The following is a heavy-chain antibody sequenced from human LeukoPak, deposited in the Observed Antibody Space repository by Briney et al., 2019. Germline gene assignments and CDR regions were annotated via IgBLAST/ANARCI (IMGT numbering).Heavy chain of an antibody. D-gene: IGHD1-20*01. Sequence: ASVKVSCKASSYALTTYGISWVLQAPGQGLEWMGWVSAYNGDTNYAQKFQGRIAMTTDTSTTTAYMELRSLRSNDTAVFYCARITLALNDYSLYYMHVWGKGTAVTVSS. CDR3: ARITLALNDYSLYYMHV. CDR2: VSAYNGDT. V-gene: IGHV1-18*01. J-gene: IGHJ6*03. CDR1: SYALTTYG.